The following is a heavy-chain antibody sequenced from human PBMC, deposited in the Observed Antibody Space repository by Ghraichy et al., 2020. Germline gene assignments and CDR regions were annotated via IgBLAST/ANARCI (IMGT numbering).Heavy chain of an antibody. CDR2: IFYSGST. CDR3: ARGRGGYNWSP. CDR1: GDSLSTRDNY. D-gene: IGHD1-20*01. J-gene: IGHJ5*02. Sequence: SQTLSLTCVVSGDSLSTRDNYWGWIRQPPGKGLEWIGSIFYSGSTFYNPSLKSRVSISADTSKNQFSLRVTSVTASDTAVYYCARGRGGYNWSPWGQGTLVTVSS. V-gene: IGHV4-39*07.